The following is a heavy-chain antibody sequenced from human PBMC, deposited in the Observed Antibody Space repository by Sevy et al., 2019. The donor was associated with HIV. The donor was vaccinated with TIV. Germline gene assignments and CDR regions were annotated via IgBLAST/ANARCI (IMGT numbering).Heavy chain of an antibody. CDR2: ISAYNGNT. D-gene: IGHD3-10*01. CDR1: GYTFTRYG. J-gene: IGHJ4*02. Sequence: ASVKVSCKASGYTFTRYGISWVRQAPGQGLEWMGWISAYNGNTNYAEKLQGRVTMTTDTSTSTAYMELRSLRSDDTAVYYCAREEGKYYGSGCYNYWGQGTLVTVSS. V-gene: IGHV1-18*01. CDR3: AREEGKYYGSGCYNY.